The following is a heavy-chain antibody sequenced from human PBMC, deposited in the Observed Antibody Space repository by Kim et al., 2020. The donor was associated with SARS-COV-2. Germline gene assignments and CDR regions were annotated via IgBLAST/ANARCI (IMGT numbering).Heavy chain of an antibody. J-gene: IGHJ4*02. Sequence: SETLSLTCTVSGGSISSSSYYWGWIRQPPGKGLEWIGSIYYSGSTYYNPSLKSRVTISVDTSKNQFSLKLSSVTAADTAVYYCARHLTTFCLFDYWGQGTLVTVSS. D-gene: IGHD1-1*01. CDR3: ARHLTTFCLFDY. CDR1: GGSISSSSYY. CDR2: IYYSGST. V-gene: IGHV4-39*01.